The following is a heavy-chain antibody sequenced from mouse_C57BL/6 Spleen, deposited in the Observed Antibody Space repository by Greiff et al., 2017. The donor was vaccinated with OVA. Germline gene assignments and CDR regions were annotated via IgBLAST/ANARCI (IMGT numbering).Heavy chain of an antibody. J-gene: IGHJ2*01. V-gene: IGHV2-2*01. CDR1: GFSLTSYG. CDR3: ARSLSYYYSSSYYFDY. CDR2: IWSGGST. Sequence: QVQLQQSGPGLVQPSQSLSITCTVSGFSLTSYGVHWVRQSPGKGLEWLGVIWSGGSTDYNAAFISRLSIRKDNSKSQVFFKMNSLQADDTAIYYCARSLSYYYSSSYYFDYWGQGTTLTVSS. D-gene: IGHD1-1*01.